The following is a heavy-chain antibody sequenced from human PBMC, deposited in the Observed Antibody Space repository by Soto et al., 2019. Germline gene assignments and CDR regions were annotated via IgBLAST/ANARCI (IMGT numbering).Heavy chain of an antibody. CDR3: ARVRGYAFDI. Sequence: EVQLLESGGGLVQPGGSLRLSCAASGFTFSSYALSWVRQAPGKGLEWVSAISGSGCSTYYADSVKGRFTISRDNSKNTRYLQMNSLRAEDTAVYYCARVRGYAFDIWGQGTMVTVSA. D-gene: IGHD3-10*01. J-gene: IGHJ3*02. CDR2: ISGSGCST. CDR1: GFTFSSYA. V-gene: IGHV3-23*01.